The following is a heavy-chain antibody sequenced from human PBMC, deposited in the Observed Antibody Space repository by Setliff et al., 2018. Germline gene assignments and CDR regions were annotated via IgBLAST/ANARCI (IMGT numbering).Heavy chain of an antibody. CDR3: AHRGGYGADSLYYFDV. Sequence: TLSLTCTVSGGSISSGGYYWSWIRQHPGKGPEWLALIYWDDVKRYSPFLKNRLTITQDTSKNQVVLTLTNMDPVDTATYYCAHRGGYGADSLYYFDVWGQGTLVTVS. D-gene: IGHD3-10*01. CDR1: GGSISSGGYY. J-gene: IGHJ4*01. CDR2: IYWDDVK. V-gene: IGHV2-5*08.